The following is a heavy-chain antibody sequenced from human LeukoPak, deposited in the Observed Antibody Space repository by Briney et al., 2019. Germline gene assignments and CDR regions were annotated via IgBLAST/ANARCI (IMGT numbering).Heavy chain of an antibody. D-gene: IGHD6-6*01. CDR3: AKGPYRSSSVFDY. CDR2: MSNDGSSE. CDR1: GFTFSSFG. Sequence: GGSLRLSCAASGFTFSSFGMHWVRQAPGKGLEWVAAMSNDGSSEFYGDSVKGRLTISRDNSKNTLFLEMNSLRAEDTAVYYCAKGPYRSSSVFDYWGQGTLVTVSS. V-gene: IGHV3-30*18. J-gene: IGHJ4*02.